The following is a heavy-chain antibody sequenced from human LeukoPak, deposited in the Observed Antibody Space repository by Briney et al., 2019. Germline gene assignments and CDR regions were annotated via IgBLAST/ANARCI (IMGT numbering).Heavy chain of an antibody. Sequence: PGGSLRLSCVVSGFTFDDYAMHWVRQGPGKGLEWVSLISGDGGRTYYADSVKGRFTISRDNSKNSLYLEMNSLRTEDTALYYCAKDILSGFYETFDYWGPGTPVTVSS. J-gene: IGHJ4*02. V-gene: IGHV3-43*02. CDR1: GFTFDDYA. CDR3: AKDILSGFYETFDY. D-gene: IGHD6-19*01. CDR2: ISGDGGRT.